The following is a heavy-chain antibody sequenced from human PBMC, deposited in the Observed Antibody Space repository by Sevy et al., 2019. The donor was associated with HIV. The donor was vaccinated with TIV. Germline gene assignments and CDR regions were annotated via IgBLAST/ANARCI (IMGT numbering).Heavy chain of an antibody. CDR3: GTEYSYDY. CDR2: INSKSGAT. V-gene: IGHV1-2*02. D-gene: IGHD4-4*01. CDR1: GHTSSDYY. Sequence: ASVKVSCKASGHTSSDYYIQWVRQAPGQGLEWMGWINSKSGATSYPQKFQGRVTMTSDTSISTAYMELSRLRSDDTAVYYCGTEYSYDYWGQGTLVTVSS. J-gene: IGHJ4*02.